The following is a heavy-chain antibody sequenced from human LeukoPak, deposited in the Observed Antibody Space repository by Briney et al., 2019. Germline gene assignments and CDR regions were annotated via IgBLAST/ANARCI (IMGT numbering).Heavy chain of an antibody. CDR3: AKQVSGIPHYFDY. Sequence: QSGGSLRLSCAASGFTFSSYAMSWVRQAPGEGLEWVSIISGSDGSTYYADSVKGRFTISRDNSKNTLYLQMNSLRAEDTAVYYCAKQVSGIPHYFDYWGQGTLVTVSS. CDR2: ISGSDGST. CDR1: GFTFSSYA. D-gene: IGHD6-19*01. V-gene: IGHV3-23*01. J-gene: IGHJ4*02.